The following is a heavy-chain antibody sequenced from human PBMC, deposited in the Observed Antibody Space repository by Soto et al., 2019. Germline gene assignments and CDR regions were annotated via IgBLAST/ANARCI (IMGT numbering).Heavy chain of an antibody. Sequence: QVQLVESGGGVVQPGRSLRLSCAASGFTFSSYAMHWVRQAPGKGLEWVAVISYDGSNKYYADSVKGRFTISRDNSKNTLYLQMNSLRAEDTAVYYCARDQEGVGATSTDYWGQGTLVTVSS. D-gene: IGHD1-26*01. CDR2: ISYDGSNK. CDR3: ARDQEGVGATSTDY. V-gene: IGHV3-30-3*01. CDR1: GFTFSSYA. J-gene: IGHJ4*02.